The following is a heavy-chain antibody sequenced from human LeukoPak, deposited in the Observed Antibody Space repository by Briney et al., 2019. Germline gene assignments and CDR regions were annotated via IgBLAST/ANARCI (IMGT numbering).Heavy chain of an antibody. J-gene: IGHJ3*02. V-gene: IGHV1-2*02. CDR2: INPNSGGT. CDR3: ARDIVATLSAFDI. Sequence: SVKVSCKASGYTFTSYDINWVRQAPGQGLEWMGWINPNSGGTNYAQKFQGRVTMTRDTSISTAYMELSRLRSADTAVYYCARDIVATLSAFDIWGQGTMVTVSS. CDR1: GYTFTSYD. D-gene: IGHD5-12*01.